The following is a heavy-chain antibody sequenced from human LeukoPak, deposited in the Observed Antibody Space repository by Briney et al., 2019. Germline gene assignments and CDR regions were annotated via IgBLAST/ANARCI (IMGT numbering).Heavy chain of an antibody. CDR3: ARHRDYYDT. D-gene: IGHD3-22*01. Sequence: SETLSLTCTVSGGSISSYYWSWIRQPPGKGLEWIGYISYSGSTNYNPSLKSRVTISVDTSKNQFSLKLTSVTAADTAVYFCARHRDYYDTWGHGTLVTVSS. V-gene: IGHV4-59*08. CDR1: GGSISSYY. J-gene: IGHJ4*01. CDR2: ISYSGST.